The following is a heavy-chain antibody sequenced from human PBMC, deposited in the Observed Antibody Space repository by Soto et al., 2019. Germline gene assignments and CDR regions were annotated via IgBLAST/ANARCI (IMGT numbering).Heavy chain of an antibody. CDR3: ARDKEGAAAGTFEY. CDR2: ILYSGST. J-gene: IGHJ4*02. V-gene: IGHV4-59*01. CDR1: GDSINSYY. Sequence: QVRLQESGPGLVKPSETLSLTCTVSGDSINSYYWSWIRQPPGKGLECIGYILYSGSTNYNPSLNSRVTXXVXTXKNQFSLKLTSVTAADTAMYYCARDKEGAAAGTFEYWGQGTLVTVSS. D-gene: IGHD6-13*01.